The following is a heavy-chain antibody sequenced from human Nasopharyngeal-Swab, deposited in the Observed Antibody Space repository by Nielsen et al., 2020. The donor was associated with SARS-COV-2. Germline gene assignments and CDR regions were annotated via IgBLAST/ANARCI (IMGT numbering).Heavy chain of an antibody. CDR3: ARRGRCSGSSCDMDV. J-gene: IGHJ6*02. V-gene: IGHV1-46*02. CDR1: GYTFNNYY. CDR2: INPGSGGT. D-gene: IGHD2-2*01. Sequence: ASVKVSCKASGYTFNNYYIHWVRQAPGQGLEWMGMINPGSGGTTYAQKFQGRVTMTRDTSTSTVFMDLSSLRSEDTAVYYCARRGRCSGSSCDMDVWGQGTTVTVCS.